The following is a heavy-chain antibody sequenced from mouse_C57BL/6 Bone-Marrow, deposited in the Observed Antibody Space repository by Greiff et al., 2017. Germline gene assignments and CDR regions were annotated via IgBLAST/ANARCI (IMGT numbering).Heavy chain of an antibody. CDR1: GFTFSSYG. Sequence: EVKLVESGGDLVKPGGSLKLSCAASGFTFSSYGMSWVRQTPDKRLEWVATISSGGSYTYYPDSVKGRFTISSDNAKHTLYLQMSSLKSEDTAMYYCARRGYYALYYFDYWGQGTTLTVSS. D-gene: IGHD2-3*01. CDR2: ISSGGSYT. J-gene: IGHJ2*01. V-gene: IGHV5-6*02. CDR3: ARRGYYALYYFDY.